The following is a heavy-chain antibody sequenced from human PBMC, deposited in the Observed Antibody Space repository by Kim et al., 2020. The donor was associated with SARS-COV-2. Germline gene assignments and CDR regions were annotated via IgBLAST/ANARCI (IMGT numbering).Heavy chain of an antibody. V-gene: IGHV4-39*01. J-gene: IGHJ6*02. D-gene: IGHD2-15*01. CDR2: VFYSGST. Sequence: SETLSLTCSVSGGSISTTHYYWGWIRQPPGKGLEWIGSVFYSGSTYYNPSLKSRVTVSVDSSKNQFSLKLSSVTAADTAIYYCARLGCSGGGRYNSHYYGTDVWGQGTTVTVYS. CDR3: ARLGCSGGGRYNSHYYGTDV. CDR1: GGSISTTHYY.